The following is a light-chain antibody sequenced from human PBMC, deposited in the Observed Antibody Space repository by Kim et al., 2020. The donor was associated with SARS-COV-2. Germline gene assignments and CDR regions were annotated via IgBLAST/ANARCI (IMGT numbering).Light chain of an antibody. J-gene: IGKJ5*01. CDR2: DAS. V-gene: IGKV3-11*01. CDR3: QQRSNLPIT. CDR1: LLVSAS. Sequence: VSPGKRSTLSVRSSLLVSASFAVYQHKPGQAPTLLRSDASARATDIPASFGRSGSVTDFALTISTLETEDFAVFYCQQRSNLPITFRQGARLEIK.